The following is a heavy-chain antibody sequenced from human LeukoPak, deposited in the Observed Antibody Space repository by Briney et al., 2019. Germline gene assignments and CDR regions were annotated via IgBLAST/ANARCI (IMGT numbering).Heavy chain of an antibody. CDR1: GYSISSGYY. CDR3: ARSSIAVAGTEDY. Sequence: SETLSLTCAVSGYSISSGYYWGWIRQPPGKGLEWIGSIYYSGSTYYNPSLKSRVTISVDTSKNQFSLKLSSVTAADTVVYYCARSSIAVAGTEDYWGQGILVTVSS. D-gene: IGHD6-19*01. J-gene: IGHJ4*02. V-gene: IGHV4-38-2*01. CDR2: IYYSGST.